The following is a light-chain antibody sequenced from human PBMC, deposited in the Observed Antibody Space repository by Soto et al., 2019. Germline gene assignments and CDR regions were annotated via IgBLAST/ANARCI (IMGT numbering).Light chain of an antibody. V-gene: IGKV3-15*01. CDR2: GAS. J-gene: IGKJ1*01. CDR1: QSVSSN. Sequence: EIVMTQSPATLSVSPGERATLSCRASQSVSSNLAWYQQKPGQAPRLLIYGASTRATGFPARFSGSGSGTEFTLTISSLQSEDFAVYYCQQFDGSPWTFGQGTTVEI. CDR3: QQFDGSPWT.